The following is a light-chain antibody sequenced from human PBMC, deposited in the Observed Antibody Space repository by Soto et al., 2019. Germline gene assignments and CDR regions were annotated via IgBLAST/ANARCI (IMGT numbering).Light chain of an antibody. CDR1: SSDVGGFNY. V-gene: IGLV2-14*03. J-gene: IGLJ1*01. CDR2: DVT. Sequence: ALTPPASVSGSPGQSITISCTGTSSDVGGFNYVSWYQQHPGKAPKLMIYDVTNRPSGVSYRFSGSKSGNTASLTISGLQAEDEADYYCNSYTSSSTYVFGTGTKVTVL. CDR3: NSYTSSSTYV.